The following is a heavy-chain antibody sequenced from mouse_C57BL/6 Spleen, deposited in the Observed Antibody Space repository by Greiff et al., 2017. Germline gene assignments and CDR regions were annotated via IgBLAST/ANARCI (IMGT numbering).Heavy chain of an antibody. CDR3: TRRDYYYGSSYPYWYFDV. D-gene: IGHD1-1*01. CDR1: GYTFTDYE. J-gene: IGHJ1*03. V-gene: IGHV1-15*01. Sequence: VQLQQSGAELVRPGASVTLSCKASGYTFTDYEMHWVKQTPVHGLEWIGAIDPDTGGTAYNQKFKGKARLSADKSSITAYMEIRSLTSEDSDVYYCTRRDYYYGSSYPYWYFDVWGTGTTVTVSS. CDR2: IDPDTGGT.